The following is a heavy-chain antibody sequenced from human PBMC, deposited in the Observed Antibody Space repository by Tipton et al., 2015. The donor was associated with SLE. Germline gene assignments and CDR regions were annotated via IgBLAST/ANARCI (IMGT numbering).Heavy chain of an antibody. CDR3: GRGLYSESSVGMDV. D-gene: IGHD3-22*01. J-gene: IGHJ6*02. CDR1: GFSVSNYY. CDR2: IYSAGDT. Sequence: SLRLSCAASGFSVSNYYMSWVRQAPGKGLEWVSVIYSAGDTYYADSVKGRFTISRDNAKNTLYLQLNSLRVEDTAVYYCGRGLYSESSVGMDVWGQGTTVTVSS. V-gene: IGHV3-53*01.